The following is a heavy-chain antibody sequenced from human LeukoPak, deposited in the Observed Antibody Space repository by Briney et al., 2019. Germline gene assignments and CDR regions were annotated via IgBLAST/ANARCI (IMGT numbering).Heavy chain of an antibody. CDR1: GFTVSSNY. D-gene: IGHD3-22*01. V-gene: IGHV3-53*01. J-gene: IGHJ4*02. Sequence: QPGGSLRLSCAASGFTVSSNYMSWVRQAPGKGLEWVSVIYSGGSTYYADSVKGRFTISRDNSKNTLYLQMNSLRAEDTAVYYCASSINSDSRGYDDYWGQGTLV. CDR3: ASSINSDSRGYDDY. CDR2: IYSGGST.